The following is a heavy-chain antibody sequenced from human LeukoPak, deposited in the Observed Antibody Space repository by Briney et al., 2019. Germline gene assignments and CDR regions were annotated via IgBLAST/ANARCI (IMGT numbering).Heavy chain of an antibody. D-gene: IGHD5-24*01. V-gene: IGHV4-30-4*01. CDR3: ARSPFDTVATMVDI. CDR1: GGSISSGDYY. CDR2: IYYSGST. J-gene: IGHJ3*02. Sequence: PSETLSLTCTVSGGSISSGDYYWSWIRQPPGKGLEWIGYIYYSGSTYYNPSLKSRVTISVDTSKNQFSLKLSSVTAADTAVYYCARSPFDTVATMVDIWGQGTMVIVSS.